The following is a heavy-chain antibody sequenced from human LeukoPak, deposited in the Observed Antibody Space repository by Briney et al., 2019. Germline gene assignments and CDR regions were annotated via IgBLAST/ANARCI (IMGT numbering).Heavy chain of an antibody. CDR1: GYTFTGYY. D-gene: IGHD3-10*01. Sequence: ASVKVSCKASGYTFTGYYMHWVRQAPGQGLEWMGWINPNSGGTNYAQKFQGRVTMTRDTSISTAYMELSRLRSDDTAVYYCAKDRDTMVRGVIGDYWGQGTLVTVSS. V-gene: IGHV1-2*02. CDR3: AKDRDTMVRGVIGDY. J-gene: IGHJ4*02. CDR2: INPNSGGT.